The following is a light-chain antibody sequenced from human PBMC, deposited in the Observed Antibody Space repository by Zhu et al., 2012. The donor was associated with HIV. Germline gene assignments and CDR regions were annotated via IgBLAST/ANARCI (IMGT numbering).Light chain of an antibody. V-gene: IGKV1-5*03. CDR2: ETS. CDR1: QSISKW. CDR3: QQYYTSSYS. Sequence: DVQLTQSPSFLSASVGDRVTITCRASQSISKWLAWYQQKPGNAPKLLIYETSKLGSGVPSRFSGSGSGTEFTLTISSLQPDDFATYTCQQYYTSSYSFGQGAKLHIK. J-gene: IGKJ2*01.